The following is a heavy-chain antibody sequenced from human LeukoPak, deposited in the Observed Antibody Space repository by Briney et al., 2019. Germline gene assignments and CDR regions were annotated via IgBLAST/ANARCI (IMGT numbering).Heavy chain of an antibody. Sequence: GGSLRLSCAASGFTFSSYAMSWVRQAPGKGLEWVSAISGSGGSTYYADSVKGRFTISRDNSKNTLYLQMNRLRAEDTAVYYCAKFDGVGATYYYYYYMDVWGKGTTVTVSS. V-gene: IGHV3-23*01. CDR2: ISGSGGST. J-gene: IGHJ6*03. D-gene: IGHD1-26*01. CDR1: GFTFSSYA. CDR3: AKFDGVGATYYYYYYMDV.